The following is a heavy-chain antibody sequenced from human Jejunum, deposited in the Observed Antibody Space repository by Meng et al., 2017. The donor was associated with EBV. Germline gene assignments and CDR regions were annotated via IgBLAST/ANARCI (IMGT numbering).Heavy chain of an antibody. CDR3: ARASSERLLDY. CDR1: TDFISSYEW. J-gene: IGHJ4*02. D-gene: IGHD1-14*01. V-gene: IGHV4-4*02. Sequence: QVNLQESGPGLVKPSGTLSLTCAVSTDFISSYEWWSWVRQPPGKGLEWLGEINQVGSTYYNPSLKSRVTISIDTSKRQFSLRLNSMTAADTAVYYCARASSERLLDYWGQGTLVTVSS. CDR2: INQVGST.